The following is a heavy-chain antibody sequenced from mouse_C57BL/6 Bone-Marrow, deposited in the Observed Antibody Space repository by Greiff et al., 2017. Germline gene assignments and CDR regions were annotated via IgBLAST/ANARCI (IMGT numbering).Heavy chain of an antibody. CDR2: IWAGGST. J-gene: IGHJ4*01. D-gene: IGHD2-3*01. V-gene: IGHV2-9*01. Sequence: VKLQESGPGLVAPSPCLSITCTVSGFSLTSYGVDWVRQPPGQGLEWLGVIWAGGSTTYNSAPMSRLSISKDNSKSQGFLKMNSLQTDDAARYYCAKRYDYWGQGTSVTVSA. CDR1: GFSLTSYG. CDR3: AKRYDY.